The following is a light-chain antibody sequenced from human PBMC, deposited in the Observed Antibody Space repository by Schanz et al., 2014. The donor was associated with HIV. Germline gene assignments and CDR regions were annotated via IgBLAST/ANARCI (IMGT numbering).Light chain of an antibody. CDR3: QQYSTYPYT. CDR2: EAS. Sequence: DIQMTQSPSRLSASVGDSVTITCRASEGIGTWLAWYQQKPGKTPELLIYEASTLESGVPLRFSGSGSGTEFALTISSLQPDDFAIYYCQQYSTYPYTFGQGTKLDIQ. CDR1: EGIGTW. J-gene: IGKJ2*01. V-gene: IGKV1-5*03.